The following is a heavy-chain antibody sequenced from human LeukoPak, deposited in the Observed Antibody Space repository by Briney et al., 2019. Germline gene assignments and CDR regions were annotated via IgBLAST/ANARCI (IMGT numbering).Heavy chain of an antibody. D-gene: IGHD1-26*01. CDR3: AKDPAYSGSYYVYFDY. V-gene: IGHV3-48*04. Sequence: GGSLRLSCAASGFIFGRDSMNWVRQAPGRGLEWISYMSDSGTSVNYADSVKGRFTMSRDNAKNSLYLQMSSLRAEDTAVYYCAKDPAYSGSYYVYFDYWGQGTLVTVSS. CDR2: MSDSGTSV. CDR1: GFIFGRDS. J-gene: IGHJ4*02.